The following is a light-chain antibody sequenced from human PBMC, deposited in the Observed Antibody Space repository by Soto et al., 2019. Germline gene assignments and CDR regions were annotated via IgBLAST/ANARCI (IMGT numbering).Light chain of an antibody. CDR2: GAS. CDR3: QQNGSSPWT. Sequence: EIVLTQSPGTLSLSPGERATLSCRASQSVSSSFLAWYQQKPGQAPGLLIYGASSRATGIPDRFSGSGSGTDFTLTISRLEPEDFAVYYCQQNGSSPWTFGQGTKVELK. V-gene: IGKV3-20*01. CDR1: QSVSSSF. J-gene: IGKJ1*01.